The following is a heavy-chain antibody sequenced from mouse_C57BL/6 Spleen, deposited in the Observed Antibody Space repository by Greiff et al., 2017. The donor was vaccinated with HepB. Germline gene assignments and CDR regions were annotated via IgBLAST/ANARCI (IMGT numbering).Heavy chain of an antibody. CDR1: GYTFTSYW. J-gene: IGHJ1*03. D-gene: IGHD1-1*01. Sequence: VQLQQPGAELVRPGSSVKLSCKASGYTFTSYWMHWVKQRPIQGLEWIGNIDPSDSETHYNQKFKDKATLSVDKSSSTAYMQLSSLTSEDSAVYYCALITTVVDWYFDVWGTGTTVTVSS. CDR2: IDPSDSET. CDR3: ALITTVVDWYFDV. V-gene: IGHV1-52*01.